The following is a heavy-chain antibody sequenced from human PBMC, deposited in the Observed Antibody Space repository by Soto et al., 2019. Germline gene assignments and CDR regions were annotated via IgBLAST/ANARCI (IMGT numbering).Heavy chain of an antibody. CDR1: GVSISSGAYF. Sequence: QVQLQESGPGLVKPSQTLSLTCTVSGVSISSGAYFWTWIRQVPGKGLEWIGYFYDSETSLYNPSLQSAVTISVDTSENYGSHYLTSVTAADTAVYYCARGTPAYTVVKSGVFDLWGQGTMVIVS. J-gene: IGHJ3*01. CDR2: FYDSETS. V-gene: IGHV4-31*01. CDR3: ARGTPAYTVVKSGVFDL. D-gene: IGHD1-1*01.